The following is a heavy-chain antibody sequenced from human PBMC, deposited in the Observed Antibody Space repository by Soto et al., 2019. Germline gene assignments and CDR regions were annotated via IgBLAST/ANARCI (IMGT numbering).Heavy chain of an antibody. CDR2: FSTGGDGGTT. CDR1: GFTFSSYS. Sequence: GGSLRLSCAAFGFTFSSYSMSWVRQAPGKGLEWVSGFSTGGDGGTTYYIDSVKARFTISRDNSKNMLFLQMNSLRGEDTAIYYCAKKVNSGPGSQYFDFWGQGTLVTVSS. J-gene: IGHJ4*02. CDR3: AKKVNSGPGSQYFDF. V-gene: IGHV3-23*01. D-gene: IGHD3-10*01.